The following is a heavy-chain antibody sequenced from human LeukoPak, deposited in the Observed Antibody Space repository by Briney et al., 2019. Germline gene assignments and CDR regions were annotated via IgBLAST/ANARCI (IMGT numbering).Heavy chain of an antibody. CDR3: ARQDSKVGAYTGPYYFDF. D-gene: IGHD1-26*01. CDR1: GGSISGYY. CDR2: IYTSGTT. V-gene: IGHV4-4*07. J-gene: IGHJ4*02. Sequence: SETLSLTCTVSGGSISGYYWSWIRQPAGKGLEWIGRIYTSGTTHDNPSLKSRVTMSVDTSKSQVSLKVSSVTAADTAVYYCARQDSKVGAYTGPYYFDFWGQGTLVTVSS.